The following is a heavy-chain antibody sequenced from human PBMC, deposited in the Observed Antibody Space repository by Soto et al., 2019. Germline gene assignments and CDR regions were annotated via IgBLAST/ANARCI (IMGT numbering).Heavy chain of an antibody. CDR2: ISAYNGNT. CDR3: ARGGYDSSGLLLFHYYGMDV. V-gene: IGHV1-18*01. J-gene: IGHJ6*02. CDR1: GYTFTSYG. Sequence: ASVKVSCKASGYTFTSYGISWVRQAPGQGLEWMGWISAYNGNTNYAQKLQGRVTMTTDTSTSTAYMELRSLRSDDTAVYYCARGGYDSSGLLLFHYYGMDVWGQGTTVTVSS. D-gene: IGHD3-22*01.